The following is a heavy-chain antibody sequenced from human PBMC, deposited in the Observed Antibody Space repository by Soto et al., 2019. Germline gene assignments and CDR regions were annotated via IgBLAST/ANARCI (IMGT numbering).Heavy chain of an antibody. Sequence: GESLKISCKGSGYSFTSYWIGWVRQMPGKGLEWMGIIYPGDSDTRYSPSFQGRVTISADKSISTAYLQWSSLKASDTAMYYCARQIAGYCSGGSCYSGYYYYMDVWGKGTTVTVSS. CDR3: ARQIAGYCSGGSCYSGYYYYMDV. J-gene: IGHJ6*03. V-gene: IGHV5-51*01. D-gene: IGHD2-15*01. CDR2: IYPGDSDT. CDR1: GYSFTSYW.